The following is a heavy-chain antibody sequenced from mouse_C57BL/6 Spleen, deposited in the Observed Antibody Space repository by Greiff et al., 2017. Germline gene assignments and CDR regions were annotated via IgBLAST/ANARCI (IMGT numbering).Heavy chain of an antibody. V-gene: IGHV6-6*01. CDR3: TRNWDEGAMDY. CDR1: GFTFSDAW. CDR2: IRNKANNHAT. Sequence: EVQGVESGGGLVQPGGSMKLSCAASGFTFSDAWMDWVRQSPEKGLEWVAEIRNKANNHATYYAESVKGRFTISRDDSKSSVYLQMNSLRAEDTGIYYCTRNWDEGAMDYWGQGTSVTVSS. J-gene: IGHJ4*01. D-gene: IGHD4-1*01.